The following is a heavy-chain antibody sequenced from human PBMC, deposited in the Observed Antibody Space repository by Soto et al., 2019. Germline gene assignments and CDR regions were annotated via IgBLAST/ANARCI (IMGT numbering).Heavy chain of an antibody. CDR1: GFSLSTSGMR. V-gene: IGHV2-70*04. CDR3: ARIHSSGWYDY. CDR2: IDWDDAK. Sequence: SGPTLMNPTQTLTLTCTFSGFSLSTSGMRVSWIRQSPGKDLEWLARIDWDDAKFYSTSLKTRLTISKDTSKNQVVLTMTNMDPVDTATYYCARIHSSGWYDYWGQGTLVTVSS. D-gene: IGHD6-19*01. J-gene: IGHJ4*02.